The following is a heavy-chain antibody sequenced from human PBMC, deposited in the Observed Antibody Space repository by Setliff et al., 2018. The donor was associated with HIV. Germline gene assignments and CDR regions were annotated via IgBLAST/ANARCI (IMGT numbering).Heavy chain of an antibody. CDR1: AFIFTTYG. J-gene: IGHJ4*02. Sequence: GGSLRLSCEASAFIFTTYGMHWVRQAPGKGLEWIAFIRYDGNDKNYVDSVKGRFSVSRDDAKNSLYLQMNSLRVEDTAVYYCARGPSYGLRSDYFDVWGQGTLVTVSS. D-gene: IGHD3-10*01. CDR2: IRYDGNDK. CDR3: ARGPSYGLRSDYFDV. V-gene: IGHV3-30*02.